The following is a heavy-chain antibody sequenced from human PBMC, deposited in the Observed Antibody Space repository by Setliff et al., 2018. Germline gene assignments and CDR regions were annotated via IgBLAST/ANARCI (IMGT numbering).Heavy chain of an antibody. D-gene: IGHD3-22*01. V-gene: IGHV5-51*01. J-gene: IGHJ4*02. CDR3: ARRRYYDSSGYYYFDY. Sequence: GESLKISCKGSGYSFTSYWIGWVRQMPGKCLEWMGIIYPGDSDTRYSPSFQGQVTISADKSISTAYLQWSSLKDSDTAMYYCARRRYYDSSGYYYFDYWGQGTLVTVSS. CDR1: GYSFTSYW. CDR2: IYPGDSDT.